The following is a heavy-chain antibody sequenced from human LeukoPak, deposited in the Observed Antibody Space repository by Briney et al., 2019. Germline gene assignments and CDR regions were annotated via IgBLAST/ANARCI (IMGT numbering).Heavy chain of an antibody. CDR2: INPSGGST. J-gene: IGHJ4*02. CDR1: GGTFISYA. Sequence: ASVKVSCKASGGTFISYAISWVRQAPGQGLEWMGIINPSGGSTSYAQKFQGRVTMTRDTSTSTVYMELSSLRSEDTAVYYCAREESSGWYGIDYWGLGTLVTVSS. V-gene: IGHV1-46*03. CDR3: AREESSGWYGIDY. D-gene: IGHD6-19*01.